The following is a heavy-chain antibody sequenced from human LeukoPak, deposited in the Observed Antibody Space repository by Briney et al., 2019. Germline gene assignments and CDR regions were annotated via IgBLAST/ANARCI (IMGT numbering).Heavy chain of an antibody. J-gene: IGHJ4*02. CDR2: IYYSGST. CDR1: GGSISSGGYY. V-gene: IGHV4-39*01. D-gene: IGHD2-15*01. CDR3: ARMVAAQGYFDY. Sequence: SQTLSLTCTVSGGSISSGGYYWSWLRQPPGTGLEWIGSIYYSGSTYYNPSLKSRVTISVDTSKNQFSLKLSSVTAADTAVYYCARMVAAQGYFDYWGQGTLVTVSS.